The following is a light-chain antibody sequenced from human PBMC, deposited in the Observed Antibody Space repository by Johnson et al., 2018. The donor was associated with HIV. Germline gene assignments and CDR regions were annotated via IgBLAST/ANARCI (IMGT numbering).Light chain of an antibody. CDR2: DNN. V-gene: IGLV1-51*01. Sequence: QSVLTQSPSVSAAPGQKVTISCSGSSSNIGNNYVSWYQQLPGTAPKLLIYDNNKRPSGIPDRFTGSKSGTSATLDITGLQTGDEADYYCGTWDTSRRAYVFGSGTKVTVL. J-gene: IGLJ1*01. CDR3: GTWDTSRRAYV. CDR1: SSNIGNNY.